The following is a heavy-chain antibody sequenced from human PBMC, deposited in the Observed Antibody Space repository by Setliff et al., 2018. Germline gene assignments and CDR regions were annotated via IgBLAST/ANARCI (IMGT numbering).Heavy chain of an antibody. Sequence: PGGSLRLSCAASGFTFSSYEMNWVRQAPGKGLEWVANIKQDGSEKYYVDSVKDRFTISRDNAKNTLYLQMNSLRAEDTGVYYCVRDDADNYDAFDNWGQGTLVTVSS. J-gene: IGHJ3*02. V-gene: IGHV3-7*01. CDR1: GFTFSSYE. CDR2: IKQDGSEK. CDR3: VRDDADNYDAFDN. D-gene: IGHD3-22*01.